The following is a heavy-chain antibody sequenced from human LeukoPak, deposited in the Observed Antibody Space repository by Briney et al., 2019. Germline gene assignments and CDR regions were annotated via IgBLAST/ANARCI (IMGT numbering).Heavy chain of an antibody. Sequence: GGSLRLSCAASGFTFSNAWMSWVRQAPGKGPEWVCRIKRKTDGGTTDYDAPVKGRFTISRDDSKNTLYLQMNSLKTEDTAVYYCTVRGYSGYDFGGLLYFDYWGQGTLVTVSS. V-gene: IGHV3-15*01. CDR1: GFTFSNAW. CDR2: IKRKTDGGTT. CDR3: TVRGYSGYDFGGLLYFDY. J-gene: IGHJ4*02. D-gene: IGHD5-12*01.